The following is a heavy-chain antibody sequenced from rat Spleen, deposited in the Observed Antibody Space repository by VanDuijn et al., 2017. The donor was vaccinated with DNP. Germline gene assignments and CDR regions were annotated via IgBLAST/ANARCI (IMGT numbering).Heavy chain of an antibody. CDR2: ISYDGSTT. J-gene: IGHJ2*01. Sequence: EVQLVESGGGLVQPGRSLKLSCAASGFTFSNYDMAWVRQAPTKGLEWVATISYDGSTTYYRGSVKGRFTISRDNAKSTLYLQMDSLRSEDTATYYCARIGAVTGTFDYWGQGVMVTVSS. CDR1: GFTFSNYD. D-gene: IGHD5-1*01. CDR3: ARIGAVTGTFDY. V-gene: IGHV5-29*01.